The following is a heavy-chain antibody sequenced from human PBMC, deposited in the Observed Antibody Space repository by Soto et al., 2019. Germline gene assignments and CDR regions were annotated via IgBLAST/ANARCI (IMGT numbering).Heavy chain of an antibody. D-gene: IGHD2-2*01. CDR1: GFTFSSYG. Sequence: QVQLVESGGGVVQPGRSLRLSCAASGFTFSSYGMHWVRQAPGKGLEWVAVISYDGSNKYYADSVKGRFTISRDNSKNTLYLQMNSLRAEDTAVYYCAKDRYCSSTSCGLETYNWSDPWGQGTLVTVSS. CDR2: ISYDGSNK. V-gene: IGHV3-30*18. CDR3: AKDRYCSSTSCGLETYNWSDP. J-gene: IGHJ5*02.